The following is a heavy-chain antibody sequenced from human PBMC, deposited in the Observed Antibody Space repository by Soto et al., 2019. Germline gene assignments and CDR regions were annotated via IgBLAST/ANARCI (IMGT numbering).Heavy chain of an antibody. CDR3: AKADTGDCGRDCSSGYFDY. CDR1: GFMFRNYA. D-gene: IGHD2-21*02. CDR2: TSYDETNK. J-gene: IGHJ4*02. V-gene: IGHV3-30*18. Sequence: QVQLVESGGGVVQPGRSLRLSCVASGFMFRNYAMHWVRQAPGKGLEWVASTSYDETNKNYGDSVRGRFTISRDNSKNTLYLQTNTLRDEETATYYCAKADTGDCGRDCSSGYFDYWGQGTLVTVSS.